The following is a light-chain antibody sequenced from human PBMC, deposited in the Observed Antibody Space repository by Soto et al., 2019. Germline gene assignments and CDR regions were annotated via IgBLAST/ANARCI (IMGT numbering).Light chain of an antibody. V-gene: IGKV1-5*03. CDR3: QQYNDNWT. CDR2: KAS. J-gene: IGKJ1*01. CDR1: QSISSW. Sequence: DIQMTQSPSTLSASVGHRITITCRASQSISSWLAWYQQKPGKAPKLLIYKASTLQSGVPSRFSGSGSGTEFTLAISSLQPDDSATYYCQQYNDNWTFGQGTKVEIK.